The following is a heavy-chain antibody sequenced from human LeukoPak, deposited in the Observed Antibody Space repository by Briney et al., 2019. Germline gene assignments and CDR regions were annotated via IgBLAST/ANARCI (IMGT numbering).Heavy chain of an antibody. J-gene: IGHJ4*02. CDR1: GGSIRGSY. D-gene: IGHD3-22*01. Sequence: SETLSLTCTISGGSIRGSYWTWIRQPPGKGLEWIGYIYDSESTDYNPSLKSRVTISIDTSKTQISLKLNSVTAADTAVYYCARGGAVGGYYSSPVPSNFDQWGQGTLVTVSS. CDR2: IYDSEST. V-gene: IGHV4-59*01. CDR3: ARGGAVGGYYSSPVPSNFDQ.